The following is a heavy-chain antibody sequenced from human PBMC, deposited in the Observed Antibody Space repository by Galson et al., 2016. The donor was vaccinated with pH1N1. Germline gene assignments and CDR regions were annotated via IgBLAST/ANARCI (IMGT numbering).Heavy chain of an antibody. CDR1: GFTLSSYW. J-gene: IGHJ4*02. CDR2: MNQDGSKK. V-gene: IGHV3-7*01. CDR3: VRAVGRAEAH. Sequence: SLRLSCAASGFTLSSYWMSWVRQAPGKGLEWVANMNQDGSKKYCVDSVKGRFIISRDYSKNSLYLQMNSLRAEDTAMYYCVRAVGRAEAHWGQGAMVTVSS. D-gene: IGHD1-26*01.